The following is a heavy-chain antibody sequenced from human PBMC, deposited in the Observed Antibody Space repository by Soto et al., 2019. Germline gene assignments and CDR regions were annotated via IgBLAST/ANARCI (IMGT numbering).Heavy chain of an antibody. CDR2: IYYSGST. Sequence: PSETLSLTCTVSGCSISSSSYYWGWIRQPPGKGLEWIGSIYYSGSTYYNPSLKSRVTISVDTSKNQFSLKLSSVTAADTAVYYCARLDDGYRSLPEVMFDYWGQGTLVTVSS. CDR1: GCSISSSSYY. D-gene: IGHD5-12*01. V-gene: IGHV4-39*01. J-gene: IGHJ4*02. CDR3: ARLDDGYRSLPEVMFDY.